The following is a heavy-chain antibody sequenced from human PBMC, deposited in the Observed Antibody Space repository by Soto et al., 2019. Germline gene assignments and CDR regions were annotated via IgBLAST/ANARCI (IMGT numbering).Heavy chain of an antibody. J-gene: IGHJ4*02. CDR1: GGTFSSYA. Sequence: QVQLVQSGAEVMQPASSVKVSCKTSGGTFSSYAISWVRQAPGQGLEWMGGSVPIVDTSTYAQKFQGRVTITADETTSTVYMKLSSLRSDDKAVYYCVRVVAIPGYPDNWGQGTLVTVSS. V-gene: IGHV1-69*12. CDR3: VRVVAIPGYPDN. CDR2: SVPIVDTS. D-gene: IGHD6-25*01.